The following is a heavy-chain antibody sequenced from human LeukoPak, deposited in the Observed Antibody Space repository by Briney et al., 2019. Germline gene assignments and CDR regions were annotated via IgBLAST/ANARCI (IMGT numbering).Heavy chain of an antibody. J-gene: IGHJ4*02. CDR3: ARAEGPLRGYSGYEFDY. Sequence: GASVKVSCKASGYTFTSYGISWVRQAHGQGLEWMGWISAYNGNTNYAQKFQGRVTMTTDTFTSIAYMELRSLRSDDTAVYYCARAEGPLRGYSGYEFDYWGQGTLVTVSS. D-gene: IGHD5-12*01. CDR2: ISAYNGNT. V-gene: IGHV1-18*01. CDR1: GYTFTSYG.